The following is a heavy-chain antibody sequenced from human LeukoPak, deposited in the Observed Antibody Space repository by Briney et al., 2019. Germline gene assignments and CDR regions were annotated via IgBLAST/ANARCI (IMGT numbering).Heavy chain of an antibody. V-gene: IGHV4-30-4*01. CDR3: ARVGDYYDSSGYYLFVY. CDR2: IYYSGST. D-gene: IGHD3-22*01. CDR1: GGSISSGDYY. J-gene: IGHJ4*02. Sequence: SQTLSLTCTVSGGSISSGDYYWSWIRQPPGKGLEWIGYIYYSGSTYYNPSLKSRVTISVDTSKNQFSLKLSSVTAADTAVYYCARVGDYYDSSGYYLFVYWGQGTLVTVSS.